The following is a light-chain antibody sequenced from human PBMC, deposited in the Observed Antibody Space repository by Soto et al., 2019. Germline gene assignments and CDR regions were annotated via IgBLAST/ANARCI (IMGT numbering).Light chain of an antibody. V-gene: IGLV2-14*01. CDR1: SSDVGGYNY. Sequence: QAVVTQPASVSGSPGQSITISCTGTSSDVGGYNYVSWYQQHPGKAPKLMIYEVSNRPSGVSNRFSGSKSGNTASLTISGLQAEDEADYYCSSYTSSNTLVVFGGGTKLTVL. J-gene: IGLJ2*01. CDR2: EVS. CDR3: SSYTSSNTLVV.